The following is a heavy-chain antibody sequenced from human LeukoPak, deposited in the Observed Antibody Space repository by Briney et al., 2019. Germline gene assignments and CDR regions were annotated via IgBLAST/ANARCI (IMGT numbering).Heavy chain of an antibody. D-gene: IGHD3-9*01. J-gene: IGHJ5*02. V-gene: IGHV4-34*01. Sequence: SETLSLTCAVYGGSFSGYYWSWIRQPPGKGLEWIGSIYYSGSTYYNPSLKSRVTISVDTSKNQFSLKLSSVTAADTAVYYCARGVRYFDWSRGWFDPWGQGTLVTVSS. CDR2: IYYSGST. CDR1: GGSFSGYY. CDR3: ARGVRYFDWSRGWFDP.